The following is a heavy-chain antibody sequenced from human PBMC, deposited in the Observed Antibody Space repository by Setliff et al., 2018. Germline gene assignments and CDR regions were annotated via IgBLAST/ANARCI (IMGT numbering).Heavy chain of an antibody. D-gene: IGHD6-19*01. J-gene: IGHJ6*03. Sequence: SETLSLTCTVSGDSISSRTYYWSWIRQPAGKGLEWIGHIYTSWSTIYNPSLKSRLTISLDTSKNQFSLTLSSVTAADTAVYYCARAISGWYSAHYYYMDVWGKGTTVTVSS. CDR3: ARAISGWYSAHYYYMDV. V-gene: IGHV4-61*09. CDR2: IYTSWST. CDR1: GDSISSRTYY.